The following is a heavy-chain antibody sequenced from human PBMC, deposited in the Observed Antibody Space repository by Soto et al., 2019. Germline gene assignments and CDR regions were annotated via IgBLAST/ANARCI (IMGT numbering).Heavy chain of an antibody. V-gene: IGHV3-23*01. CDR3: FFFQAEDGIRDVRSVSAFLLNRSSDL. CDR2: IVGDDGSI. Sequence: PGKRLEWVSSIVGDDGSIHYADSVQCRFTISIDNSKNMLYLQMNSLRVEDTAVYFCFFFQAEDGIRDVRSVSAFLLNRSSDL. D-gene: IGHD3-10*02. J-gene: IGHJ2*01.